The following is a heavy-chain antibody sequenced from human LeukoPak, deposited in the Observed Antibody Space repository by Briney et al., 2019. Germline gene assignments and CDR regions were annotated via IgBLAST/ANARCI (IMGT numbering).Heavy chain of an antibody. CDR2: IKQDGSEK. CDR1: GFTFSSYW. Sequence: RGSLRLSCAASGFTFSSYWMSWVRQAPGKGLEWVANIKQDGSEKYYVDSVKGRFTISRDNAKNSLYLQMNSLRAEDTAVYYCARDLGPIYSSSWYEMDYWGQGTLVTASS. J-gene: IGHJ4*02. D-gene: IGHD6-13*01. CDR3: ARDLGPIYSSSWYEMDY. V-gene: IGHV3-7*01.